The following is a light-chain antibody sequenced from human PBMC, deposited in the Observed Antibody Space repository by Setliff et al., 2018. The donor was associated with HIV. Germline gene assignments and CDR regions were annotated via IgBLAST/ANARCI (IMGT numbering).Light chain of an antibody. CDR2: EVT. J-gene: IGLJ1*01. Sequence: QSVLTQPASMSGSPGQSITISCTGTSSDVGGYSLVSWYQQHPGKAPKLIIYEVTNRASGVSNRFSGSKSGNTASLTISGLQAEDEADYYCCSYAGSSTYVFGTGTKVTVL. CDR1: SSDVGGYSL. V-gene: IGLV2-23*02. CDR3: CSYAGSSTYV.